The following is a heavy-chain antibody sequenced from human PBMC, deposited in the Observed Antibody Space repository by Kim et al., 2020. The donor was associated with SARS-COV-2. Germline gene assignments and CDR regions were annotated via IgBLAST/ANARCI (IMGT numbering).Heavy chain of an antibody. V-gene: IGHV4-59*13. J-gene: IGHJ4*02. D-gene: IGHD1-26*01. Sequence: SETLSLTCTVSGGSISSYYWSWIRQAPGKGLDWIGFIYHTGSTTYNPSLKIRVTISIDTSNNQFSLKLNSVTAADTAVYYCAGTETTWARFNYWGQGTLVTVSP. CDR3: AGTETTWARFNY. CDR1: GGSISSYY. CDR2: IYHTGST.